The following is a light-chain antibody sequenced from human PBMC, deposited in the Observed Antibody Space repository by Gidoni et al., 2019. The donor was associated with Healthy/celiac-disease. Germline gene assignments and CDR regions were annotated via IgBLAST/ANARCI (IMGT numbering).Light chain of an antibody. CDR1: KLGDEY. J-gene: IGLJ2*01. Sequence: EQTQPPSWSVSQGQTASIPCSGDKLGDEYACWYQQQPGQSPVLVIYQDSKRPSGIPERFSGSNSGNTATLTISGTQAMDEADYYCQAWDSSTVVFGGGTKLTVL. V-gene: IGLV3-1*01. CDR2: QDS. CDR3: QAWDSSTVV.